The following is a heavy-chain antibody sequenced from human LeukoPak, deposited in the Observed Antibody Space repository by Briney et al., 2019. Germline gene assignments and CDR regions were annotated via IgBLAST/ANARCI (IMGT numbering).Heavy chain of an antibody. CDR3: ARRPDYGDYTYYYYYMDV. CDR2: TNHSGST. V-gene: IGHV4-34*01. D-gene: IGHD4-17*01. Sequence: NPSETLSLTCAVYGGSFSGYYWSWIRQPPGKGLEWIGETNHSGSTNYNPSLKSRVTISVDTSKNQFSLKLSSVTAADTAVYYCARRPDYGDYTYYYYYMDVWGKGTTVTISS. J-gene: IGHJ6*03. CDR1: GGSFSGYY.